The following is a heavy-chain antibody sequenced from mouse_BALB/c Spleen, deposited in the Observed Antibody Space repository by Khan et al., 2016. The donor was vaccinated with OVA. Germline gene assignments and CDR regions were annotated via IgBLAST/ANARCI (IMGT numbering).Heavy chain of an antibody. CDR3: ARAFYNGAWFAY. CDR1: GFSLSNYG. CDR2: IWAGGST. Sequence: QVQLKESGPGLVAPSQTLSITCTVSGFSLSNYGVHWVRQPPGKGLEWLGVIWAGGSTNHNSALMSRLSISNDDSTCQVFFKMNSLQTDDTAVYCCARAFYNGAWFAYWRQGALVTVSS. V-gene: IGHV2-9*02. J-gene: IGHJ3*01. D-gene: IGHD1-3*01.